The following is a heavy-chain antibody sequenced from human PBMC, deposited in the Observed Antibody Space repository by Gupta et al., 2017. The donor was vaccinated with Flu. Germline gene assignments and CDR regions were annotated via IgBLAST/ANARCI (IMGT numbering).Heavy chain of an antibody. D-gene: IGHD6-13*01. J-gene: IGHJ4*02. CDR3: AGEGYTSSWLLGY. V-gene: IGHV3-48*03. CDR2: LSGSSTTI. CDR1: GFTFSSYE. Sequence: EVQLVESGGALVRPGGSLRLSCAAPGFTFSSYEMNWVRQAPGKGLEWVSYLSGSSTTIHYADSVKGRFTISRENANNSLYLQMTSLRAXDTAVYYCAGEGYTSSWLLGYWGQGTLVTVSS.